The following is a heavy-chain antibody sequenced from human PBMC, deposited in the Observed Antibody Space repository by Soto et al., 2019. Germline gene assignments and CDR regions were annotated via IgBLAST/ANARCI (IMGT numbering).Heavy chain of an antibody. CDR3: ARVAY. V-gene: IGHV3-21*02. CDR2: ISSGGNSK. J-gene: IGHJ4*02. Sequence: EVQLMESGGGLVKPGGSLRLSCVGSGFTFSRYSLNWFRQARGKGLEWVASISSGGNSKSYGHSVKGRFTVSRDNVENSLYLQMDSLRPEDTAVYYCARVAYWGQGALVTVSS. CDR1: GFTFSRYS.